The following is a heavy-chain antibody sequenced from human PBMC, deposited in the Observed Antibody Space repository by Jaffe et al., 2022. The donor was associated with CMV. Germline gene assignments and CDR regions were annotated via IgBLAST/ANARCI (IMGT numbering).Heavy chain of an antibody. V-gene: IGHV6-1*01. CDR2: TYYRSEWKD. CDR1: GDSVSNNNAA. Sequence: HVQLQQSGPGLVKPSQTLSLTCAISGDSVSNNNAAWHWIRQSPSRGLEWLGRTYYRSEWKDDYAVSVKSRISISPDTSKNQFSLQLNSVTPEDTAVYYCARTSYYDSGTYAINYWGQGALVTVSS. D-gene: IGHD3-10*01. CDR3: ARTSYYDSGTYAINY. J-gene: IGHJ1*01.